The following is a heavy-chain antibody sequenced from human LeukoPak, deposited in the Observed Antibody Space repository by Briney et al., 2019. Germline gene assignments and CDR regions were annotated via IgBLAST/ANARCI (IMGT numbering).Heavy chain of an antibody. CDR3: ARGSLDYYDSSGCDY. J-gene: IGHJ4*02. CDR2: IRYDGSNK. CDR1: GFTFISYG. V-gene: IGHV3-30*02. Sequence: GGSLRLSCAASGFTFISYGMHWVRQAPGKGLEWVTFIRYDGSNKYYADSVKGRFIISRDNSKNTLYLQMNSLRAEDTAVYYCARGSLDYYDSSGCDYWGQGTLVTVSS. D-gene: IGHD3-22*01.